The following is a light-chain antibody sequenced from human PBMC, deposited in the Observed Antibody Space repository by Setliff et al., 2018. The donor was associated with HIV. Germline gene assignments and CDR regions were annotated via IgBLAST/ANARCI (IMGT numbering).Light chain of an antibody. Sequence: QSVLTQPASVSGSPGQSITISCTGSTSDVGSYNYVSWYQQHPDKAPKLVIYDVSKRPSGVSHRFSGSKSGYTASLAISGLQAEGEADYFCSSFTTNNTYVFGTGTKVTVL. CDR1: TSDVGSYNY. CDR2: DVS. J-gene: IGLJ1*01. V-gene: IGLV2-14*03. CDR3: SSFTTNNTYV.